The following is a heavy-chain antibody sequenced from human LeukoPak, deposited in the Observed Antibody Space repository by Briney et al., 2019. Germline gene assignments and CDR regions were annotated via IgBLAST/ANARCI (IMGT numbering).Heavy chain of an antibody. Sequence: SETLSLTCTVSGGSISGYYWSWIRQPPGKGLEWIGYIYYSGSTNYNPSLKSRVTISVDTSKNQFSLKLNPVTAVDTAVYYCARGNIEVTGIFDYWGQGTLVTVSS. J-gene: IGHJ4*02. CDR1: GGSISGYY. CDR3: ARGNIEVTGIFDY. D-gene: IGHD1-14*01. V-gene: IGHV4-59*01. CDR2: IYYSGST.